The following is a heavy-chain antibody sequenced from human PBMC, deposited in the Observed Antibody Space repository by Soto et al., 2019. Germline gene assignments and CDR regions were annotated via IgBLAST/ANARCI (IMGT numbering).Heavy chain of an antibody. CDR1: GYSCTGYW. J-gene: IGHJ4*02. Sequence: GESLKFSCRASGYSCTGYWIGCVRQMPGKGLEWMGIIYPGDSDTRYSPSFQGQVTISADKSISTAYLQWSSLKASDTAMYYCARHQHGSSVDYWGQGTLVTVSS. CDR3: ARHQHGSSVDY. CDR2: IYPGDSDT. V-gene: IGHV5-51*01. D-gene: IGHD2-2*01.